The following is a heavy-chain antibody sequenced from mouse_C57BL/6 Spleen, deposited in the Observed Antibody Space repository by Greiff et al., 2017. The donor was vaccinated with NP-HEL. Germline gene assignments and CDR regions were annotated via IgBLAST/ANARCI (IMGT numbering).Heavy chain of an antibody. CDR1: GYTFTSYW. D-gene: IGHD1-1*01. J-gene: IGHJ1*03. CDR2: IDPSDSYT. CDR3: ARSQYYGSSYNWYFDV. Sequence: QVQLQQPGAELVMPGASVKLSCKASGYTFTSYWMHWVKQRPGQGLEWIGEIDPSDSYTNYNQKFKGKSTLTVDKSPSTAYMQLSSLTSEDSAVYYCARSQYYGSSYNWYFDVWGTGTTVTVSS. V-gene: IGHV1-69*01.